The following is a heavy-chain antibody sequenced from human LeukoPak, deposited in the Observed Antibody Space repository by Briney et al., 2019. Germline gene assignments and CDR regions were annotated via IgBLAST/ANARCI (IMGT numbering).Heavy chain of an antibody. J-gene: IGHJ4*02. Sequence: ASVKVSCKVSGYTLTELSMHWVRQAPGKGLEWMGGFDPEDGETIYAQKFQGRVTMTEDTSTDTAYMELSSLRSEDTAVYYCARGTLLLYSGSYYEYYFDYWGQGTLVTVSS. CDR1: GYTLTELS. CDR2: FDPEDGET. V-gene: IGHV1-24*01. CDR3: ARGTLLLYSGSYYEYYFDY. D-gene: IGHD1-26*01.